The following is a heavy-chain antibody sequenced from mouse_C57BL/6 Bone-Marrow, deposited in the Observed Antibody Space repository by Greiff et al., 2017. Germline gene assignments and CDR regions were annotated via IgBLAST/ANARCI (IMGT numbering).Heavy chain of an antibody. V-gene: IGHV1-59*01. CDR3: ARANWDGPFAY. CDR1: GYTFTSYW. D-gene: IGHD4-1*01. J-gene: IGHJ3*01. Sequence: QVQLKQPGAELVRPGTSVKLSCKASGYTFTSYWMHWVKQRPGQGLEWIGVIDPSASYTNYNQTFKGKATLTVDTSSSTAYMQLSSLTSEDSAVYYCARANWDGPFAYWGQGTLVTVAA. CDR2: IDPSASYT.